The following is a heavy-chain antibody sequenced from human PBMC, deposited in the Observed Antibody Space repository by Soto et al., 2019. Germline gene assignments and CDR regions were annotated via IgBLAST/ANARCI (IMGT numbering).Heavy chain of an antibody. CDR2: VFYGGT. V-gene: IGHV4-59*01. D-gene: IGHD3-16*01. J-gene: IGHJ4*02. CDR1: GRSMSSNY. CDR3: ASYRGALYFES. Sequence: AXGTLYLTCSVSGRSMSSNYWSWIRQSPDKGLEWLGYVFYGGTDYNPSLGGRVSMSVETSKSQFSLKLTSVTVADTAVYYCASYRGALYFESWGPGILVTVSS.